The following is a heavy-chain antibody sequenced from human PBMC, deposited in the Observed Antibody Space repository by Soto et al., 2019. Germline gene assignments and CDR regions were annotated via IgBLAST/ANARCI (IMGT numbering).Heavy chain of an antibody. J-gene: IGHJ5*02. CDR3: ARGGGLRFLEALLYPSDGFDP. D-gene: IGHD3-3*01. CDR2: MNPNTGNT. Sequence: QVQLVQSGAEVKKPGASVRVSCKASGYRFTNYDINWVRQATGQGLEWMGWMNPNTGNTGSAQKFQGRVTMTRDTSRGTAYMELSSLRSEDTAVYFCARGGGLRFLEALLYPSDGFDPWGQGTLVTVSS. V-gene: IGHV1-8*01. CDR1: GYRFTNYD.